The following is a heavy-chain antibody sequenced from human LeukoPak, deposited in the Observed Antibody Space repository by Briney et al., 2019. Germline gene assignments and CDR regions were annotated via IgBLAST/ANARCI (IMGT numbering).Heavy chain of an antibody. CDR3: ARDPYSGTYGNTYYYYMDV. J-gene: IGHJ6*03. D-gene: IGHD1-26*01. V-gene: IGHV3-21*01. CDR2: ISSSSSYI. CDR1: GFTFSSYS. Sequence: GGSLRLSCAASGFTFSSYSMNWVRQAPGKGLEWVSSISSSSSYICYADSVKGRFTISRDNARNSLYLQMNSLRVEDTAVYYCARDPYSGTYGNTYYYYMDVWGKGTTVTISS.